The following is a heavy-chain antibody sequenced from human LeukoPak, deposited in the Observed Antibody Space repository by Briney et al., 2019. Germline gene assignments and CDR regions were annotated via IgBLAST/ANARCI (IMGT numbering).Heavy chain of an antibody. Sequence: SETLSLTCAVYGGSFSGYYWSWIRQPPGKGLEWIGEINHSGSTNYNPSLKSRVTISVDTSKNQFSLKLSSVTAADTAVYYCARDNVVVPAAVYYYYYYGMDVWGQGTTVTVSS. CDR1: GGSFSGYY. CDR3: ARDNVVVPAAVYYYYYYGMDV. J-gene: IGHJ6*02. CDR2: INHSGST. V-gene: IGHV4-34*01. D-gene: IGHD2-2*01.